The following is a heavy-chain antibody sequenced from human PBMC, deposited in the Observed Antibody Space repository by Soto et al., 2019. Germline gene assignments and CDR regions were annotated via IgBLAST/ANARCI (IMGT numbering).Heavy chain of an antibody. J-gene: IGHJ4*02. V-gene: IGHV3-23*01. CDR1: GFTFSRYA. CDR3: AKDRDYGSDFDY. Sequence: GGSLRLSCAASGFTFSRYAMSWVRQAPGKGLEWVSAISGSGGSTHYADSVKGRFTISRDISKNTLYLQMNSLRAEDTAVYYCAKDRDYGSDFDYWGQGTLVTVSS. D-gene: IGHD4-17*01. CDR2: ISGSGGST.